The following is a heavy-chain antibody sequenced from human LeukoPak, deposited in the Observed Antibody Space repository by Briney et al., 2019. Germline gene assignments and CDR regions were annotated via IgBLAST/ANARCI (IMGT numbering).Heavy chain of an antibody. J-gene: IGHJ4*02. Sequence: GGSLRLSCAGSGFTFNAYSMNWARQAPGKGLEWVSSISASPYLYYADSVKGRFTISRDNSKNSLYLQMNSLRAEDTAVYYCARDRPYSSSWYEFDYWGQGTLVTVSS. V-gene: IGHV3-21*01. CDR2: ISASPYL. CDR1: GFTFNAYS. D-gene: IGHD6-13*01. CDR3: ARDRPYSSSWYEFDY.